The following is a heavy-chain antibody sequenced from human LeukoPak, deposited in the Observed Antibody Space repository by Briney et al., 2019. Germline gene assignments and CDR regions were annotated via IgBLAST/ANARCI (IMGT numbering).Heavy chain of an antibody. CDR1: GFTFSSYW. V-gene: IGHV3-7*03. CDR2: IKQDGSEK. CDR3: ARTQWLDDDAFDI. J-gene: IGHJ3*02. D-gene: IGHD6-19*01. Sequence: GGSLRLSCAASGFTFSSYWMSWVRQAPGKGLEWVANIKQDGSEKYYVDSVKGRFTISRDNAKNSLYLQMNSLRAEDTAVYYCARTQWLDDDAFDIWGQGTMVTVSS.